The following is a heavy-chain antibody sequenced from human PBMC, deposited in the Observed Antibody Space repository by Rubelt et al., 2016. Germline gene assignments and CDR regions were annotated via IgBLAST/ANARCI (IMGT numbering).Heavy chain of an antibody. J-gene: IGHJ6*02. D-gene: IGHD3-10*01. Sequence: GKGLEYVSAISSNGGSTYYADSVKGRFTISRDNSKNTLYLQMGSLRAEDMAVYYCARDGGFGESGYYYGMDVWGQGTTVTVSS. V-gene: IGHV3-64*02. CDR2: ISSNGGST. CDR3: ARDGGFGESGYYYGMDV.